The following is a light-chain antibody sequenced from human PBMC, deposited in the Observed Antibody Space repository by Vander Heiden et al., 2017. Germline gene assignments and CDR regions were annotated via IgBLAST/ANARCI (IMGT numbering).Light chain of an antibody. CDR3: QQYDNLPLA. J-gene: IGKJ3*01. V-gene: IGKV1-33*01. CDR2: DAS. CDR1: QDISNY. Sequence: DIPITQSPSSLSASVGDRVTITCQASQDISNYLNWYQQKPGKAPKLLIYDASNLETGVPSRFSGSGSGTYFTFTISSLQPEDIATYYCQQYDNLPLAFGRGTKVDIK.